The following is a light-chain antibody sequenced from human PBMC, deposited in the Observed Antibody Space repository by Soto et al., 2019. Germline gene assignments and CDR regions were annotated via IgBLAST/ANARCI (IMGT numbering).Light chain of an antibody. CDR3: QQSHGIPYT. Sequence: DIQMTQSPSSLSASVGDRVTITCRASQPITGYLNWYQQRPGKAPKLLIYAASSLQSGVPSRFSGSGSGTDFTLTINSLQPEDFATYYCQQSHGIPYTFGQGTKLEIK. V-gene: IGKV1-39*01. CDR2: AAS. CDR1: QPITGY. J-gene: IGKJ2*01.